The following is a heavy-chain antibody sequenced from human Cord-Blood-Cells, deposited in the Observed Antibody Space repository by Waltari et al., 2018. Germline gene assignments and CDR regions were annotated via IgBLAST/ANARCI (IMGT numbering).Heavy chain of an antibody. CDR1: GYSISSGYY. CDR3: ARPSNWYFDL. Sequence: QVQLQESGPGLVKPSETLSLTCTVSGYSISSGYYWGWIRQPQGKGLEWFGSIYHSGSNYHTPALKSRVTRSVDTSKNQFSLKLSSVTAADTAVYYCARPSNWYFDLWGRGTLVTVSS. CDR2: IYHSGSN. V-gene: IGHV4-38-2*02. J-gene: IGHJ2*01.